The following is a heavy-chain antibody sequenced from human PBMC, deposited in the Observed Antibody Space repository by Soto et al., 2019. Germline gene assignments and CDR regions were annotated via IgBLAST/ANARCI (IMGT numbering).Heavy chain of an antibody. J-gene: IGHJ3*02. CDR3: ARVSCSGGSCYNDAFDI. CDR1: GYTFTGYY. CDR2: INPNSGGT. V-gene: IGHV1-2*04. D-gene: IGHD2-15*01. Sequence: ASVKVSCKASGYTFTGYYMHWVRQAPGQGLEWMGWINPNSGGTNYAQKFQGWVTMTRDTSISTAYMELSRLRSDDTAVYYCARVSCSGGSCYNDAFDIWGQGTMVTVSS.